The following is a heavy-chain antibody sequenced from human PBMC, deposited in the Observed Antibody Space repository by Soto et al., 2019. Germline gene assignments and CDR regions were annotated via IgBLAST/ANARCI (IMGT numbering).Heavy chain of an antibody. CDR3: CTGVAMVRSAALAY. CDR2: IKSKTDGGTT. CDR1: GFTFSNAW. D-gene: IGHD3-10*01. Sequence: EVQLVESGGGLVKPGGSLRVSCAASGFTFSNAWMFWVRQAPGKGPEWVGRIKSKTDGGTTDYNKLMKDRFTISREDSKHTLYLEMSSLDIEATAVSYCCTGVAMVRSAALAYWGQGVLVTVSS. V-gene: IGHV3-15*07. J-gene: IGHJ4*02.